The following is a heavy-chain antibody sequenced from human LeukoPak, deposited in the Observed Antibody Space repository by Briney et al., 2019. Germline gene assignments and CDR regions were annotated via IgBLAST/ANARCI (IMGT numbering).Heavy chain of an antibody. J-gene: IGHJ6*02. CDR1: GYSFTSYW. CDR2: INTNTGNP. V-gene: IGHV7-4-1*02. Sequence: GESLKISCKGSGYSFTSYWISWVRQAPGRGLEWMGWINTNTGNPTYAQGFTGRFVFSLDTSVSTAYLQISSLRAEDTAVYYCARDRSPITIFGVVITYDYYYYYGMDVWGQGTTVTVSS. CDR3: ARDRSPITIFGVVITYDYYYYYGMDV. D-gene: IGHD3-3*01.